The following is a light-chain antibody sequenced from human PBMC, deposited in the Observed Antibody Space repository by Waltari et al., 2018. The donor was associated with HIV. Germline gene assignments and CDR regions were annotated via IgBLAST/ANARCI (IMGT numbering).Light chain of an antibody. Sequence: AIQLTQSPSSLSACVGDRITIPCWASQGISSALAWYQKKPGKAPKVLIYDASQVKCGVLARFSGSGSGTDFSLTVSSRQPEDCATYYCQQCYTYPLTFGGGTKVEIK. CDR2: DAS. J-gene: IGKJ4*01. V-gene: IGKV1-13*02. CDR3: QQCYTYPLT. CDR1: QGISSA.